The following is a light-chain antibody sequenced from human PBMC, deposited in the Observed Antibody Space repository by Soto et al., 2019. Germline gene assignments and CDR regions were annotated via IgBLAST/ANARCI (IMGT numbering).Light chain of an antibody. CDR1: QSLRPTY. CDR2: GAS. Sequence: EVVLTQSPDTLSLSPGETATLSCRASQSLRPTYVAWYQQKPGQAPRLLIYGASFRATDIPNRFSGRGSGTDFTLSISRLEPEDFAVYYCQQYVPSPRTFGQGTKVEIK. CDR3: QQYVPSPRT. V-gene: IGKV3-20*01. J-gene: IGKJ1*01.